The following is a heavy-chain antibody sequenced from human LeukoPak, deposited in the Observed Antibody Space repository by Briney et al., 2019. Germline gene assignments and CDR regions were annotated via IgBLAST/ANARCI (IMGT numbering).Heavy chain of an antibody. Sequence: GGSLRLSCAVSGFIFSSYSMNWVRQAPGKGLEWVSHISSSTSKYYADSVKGRFTISRDNAKNSLYLQMNSLRAEGTAVYYCARGQYGMDVWGQGTTVTVSS. CDR3: ARGQYGMDV. J-gene: IGHJ6*02. V-gene: IGHV3-48*04. CDR2: ISSSTSK. CDR1: GFIFSSYS.